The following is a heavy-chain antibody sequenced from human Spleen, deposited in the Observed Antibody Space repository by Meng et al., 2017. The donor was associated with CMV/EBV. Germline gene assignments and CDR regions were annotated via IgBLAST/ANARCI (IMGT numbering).Heavy chain of an antibody. CDR3: ARSPDFWSGHFDF. Sequence: ASVKVSCKASGYTFTGYYMHWLRQAPGQGFEWVGWINPHSGGASYAQSFQGRVTMTRDTSISTAYMELTSLGFDDTAVYYCARSPDFWSGHFDFWGLGTLVTVSS. J-gene: IGHJ4*02. V-gene: IGHV1-2*02. CDR1: GYTFTGYY. CDR2: INPHSGGA. D-gene: IGHD3-3*01.